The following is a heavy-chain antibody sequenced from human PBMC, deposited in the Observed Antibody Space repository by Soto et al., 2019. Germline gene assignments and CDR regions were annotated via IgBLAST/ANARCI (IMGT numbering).Heavy chain of an antibody. CDR3: ARSPYYYTRSSDY. CDR1: GGTFSSYA. D-gene: IGHD3-22*01. Sequence: QVQLVQSGAEVKKPGSSVKVSCTASGGTFSSYAISWVRQAPGQGLEWMGGIIPIFGTANYAQKFQGRVTITADESTSTAYMEQGSLRSEDTAVYYCARSPYYYTRSSDYWGQGTLVTVSS. V-gene: IGHV1-69*12. CDR2: IIPIFGTA. J-gene: IGHJ4*02.